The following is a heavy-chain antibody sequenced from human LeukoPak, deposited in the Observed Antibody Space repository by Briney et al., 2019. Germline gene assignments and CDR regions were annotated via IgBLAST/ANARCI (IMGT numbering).Heavy chain of an antibody. CDR2: IYYSGTT. J-gene: IGHJ4*02. CDR3: ARVSSAARYFDY. CDR1: GGSISSSSYH. D-gene: IGHD6-6*01. V-gene: IGHV4-39*01. Sequence: KPSETLSLTCTVSGGSISSSSYHWGWIRQPPGKGLEWIGSIYYSGTTYYNPSLKSRVTIFVDTSKNQFSLRLSSVTAADTAVYYCARVSSAARYFDYWGQGTLVTVSS.